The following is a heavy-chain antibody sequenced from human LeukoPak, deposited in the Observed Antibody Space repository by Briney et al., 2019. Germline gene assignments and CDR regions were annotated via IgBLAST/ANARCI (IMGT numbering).Heavy chain of an antibody. J-gene: IGHJ6*03. CDR1: GYTFTSYD. D-gene: IGHD3-10*01. CDR2: MNPNSGNA. Sequence: ASVKVSCEASGYTFTSYDITWVRLATGPGLEWMGWMNPNSGNAATAQKFQGRVTMTRNTSISTAYMELTSLRSEDTAVYYCARTGRTTRSYGSGSFWGYHYYYMDVWGKGTTVTIAS. CDR3: ARTGRTTRSYGSGSFWGYHYYYMDV. V-gene: IGHV1-8*01.